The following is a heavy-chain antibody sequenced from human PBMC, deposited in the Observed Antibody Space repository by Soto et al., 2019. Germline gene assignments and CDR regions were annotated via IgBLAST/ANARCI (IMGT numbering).Heavy chain of an antibody. J-gene: IGHJ4*02. CDR2: ISGSGGST. CDR1: GFTFSSYA. Sequence: GSLRLSCAASGFTFSSYAMSWVRQAPGKGLEWVSAISGSGGSTYYADSVKGRFTISRDNSKNTLYLQMNSLRAEDTAVYYCAKEGEYYYGSGSSPAYFDYWGQGTLVTVSS. D-gene: IGHD3-10*01. CDR3: AKEGEYYYGSGSSPAYFDY. V-gene: IGHV3-23*01.